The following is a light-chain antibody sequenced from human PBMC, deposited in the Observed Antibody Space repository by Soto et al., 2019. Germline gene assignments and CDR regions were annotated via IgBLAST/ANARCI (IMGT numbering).Light chain of an antibody. Sequence: DIQMTQSPSSLSASVGDRVTITCRAGHNISNYLNWYQQKPGKAPKLLIYTASSLQGGVPPRFSGSGSGTDFSLTISSLQPEDLATYYCQQSYSTPHTFGQGTQLEIK. CDR3: QQSYSTPHT. CDR1: HNISNY. V-gene: IGKV1-39*01. J-gene: IGKJ2*01. CDR2: TAS.